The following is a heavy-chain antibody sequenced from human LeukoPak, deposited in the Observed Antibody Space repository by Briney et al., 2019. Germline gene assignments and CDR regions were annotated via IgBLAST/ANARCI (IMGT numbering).Heavy chain of an antibody. D-gene: IGHD3-22*01. CDR3: AREREEDYYDSSGMPDY. CDR1: TSR. CDR2: IGTYGGDT. J-gene: IGHJ4*02. Sequence: ASVKVSCKATSRISWVRQAPGQGLEWMGWIGTYGGDTYYAQKFQGRITVTTDTSTSTVYMELRNLRSDDTAVYYCAREREEDYYDSSGMPDYWGQGTLVTVSS. V-gene: IGHV1-18*01.